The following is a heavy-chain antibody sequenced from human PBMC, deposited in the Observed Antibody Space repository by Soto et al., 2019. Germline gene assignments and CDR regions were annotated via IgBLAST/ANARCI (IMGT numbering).Heavy chain of an antibody. V-gene: IGHV3-23*01. J-gene: IGHJ6*02. CDR1: GFTFSSYA. CDR3: AKRGQLRYYSGMDV. D-gene: IGHD5-18*01. Sequence: GGSLRLSCAASGFTFSSYAMIWVRQAPGKGLEWVSAINGGGSSIYYADSVKGRFTISRDNSKNTLYLQMNSLRAEDTAVYYCAKRGQLRYYSGMDVWGQGTTVTVSS. CDR2: INGGGSSI.